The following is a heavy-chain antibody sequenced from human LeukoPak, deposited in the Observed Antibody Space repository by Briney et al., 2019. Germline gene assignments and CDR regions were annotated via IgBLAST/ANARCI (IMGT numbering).Heavy chain of an antibody. CDR3: ARRGGYDILTGPFDY. Sequence: ASVKVSCKASGYTFTSYAMHWVRQAPGQRLEWMGWINAGNGNTKYSQKFQGRVTITRDTSASTAYMELSSLRSEDTAVYYCARRGGYDILTGPFDYWGQGTLVTVSS. CDR1: GYTFTSYA. J-gene: IGHJ4*02. CDR2: INAGNGNT. V-gene: IGHV1-3*01. D-gene: IGHD3-9*01.